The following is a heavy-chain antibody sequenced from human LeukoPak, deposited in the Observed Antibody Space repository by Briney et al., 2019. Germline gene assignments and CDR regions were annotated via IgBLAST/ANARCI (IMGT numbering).Heavy chain of an antibody. V-gene: IGHV4-34*01. J-gene: IGHJ4*02. Sequence: SETLSLTCAVYGGSFSGYYWSWIRQPPGKGLEWIGEINHSGSTNYNPSLKSRVTISVDTSKNQFSLKLSSVTAADTAVYYCASRSSAYSSSWLKSLYDYWGQGTLVTVSS. CDR3: ASRSSAYSSSWLKSLYDY. CDR1: GGSFSGYY. CDR2: INHSGST. D-gene: IGHD6-13*01.